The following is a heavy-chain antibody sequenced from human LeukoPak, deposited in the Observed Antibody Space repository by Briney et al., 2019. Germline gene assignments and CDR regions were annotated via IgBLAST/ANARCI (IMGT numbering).Heavy chain of an antibody. V-gene: IGHV3-11*01. Sequence: PGGSLRLSCTASGFTFSDYYMSWIRQAPVKELEWLSYVSQSGSTIYYADSVKGRFTISRDNGKNSLYLQMNSLRAEDTGMYYCARDGHSYGSDYWGQGTLVTVSS. CDR3: ARDGHSYGSDY. CDR1: GFTFSDYY. CDR2: VSQSGSTI. J-gene: IGHJ4*02. D-gene: IGHD5-18*01.